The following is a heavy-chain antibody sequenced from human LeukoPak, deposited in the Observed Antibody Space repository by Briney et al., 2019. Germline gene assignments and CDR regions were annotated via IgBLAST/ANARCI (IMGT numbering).Heavy chain of an antibody. CDR3: ARDGYSGSDAL. Sequence: SETLSLTCAVYGGSFSGYYWSWIRQPPGKGLEWIEEINHSGSTNYNPSLKSRVTISVDTSQNQFYLKLSSVTAADTAVYYCARDGYSGSDALWGQGTLVTVSS. CDR1: GGSFSGYY. D-gene: IGHD5-12*01. CDR2: INHSGST. J-gene: IGHJ4*02. V-gene: IGHV4-34*01.